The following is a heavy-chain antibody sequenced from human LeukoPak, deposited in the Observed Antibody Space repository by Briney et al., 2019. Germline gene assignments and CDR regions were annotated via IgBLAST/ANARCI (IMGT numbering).Heavy chain of an antibody. Sequence: GGSLRLSCAASGFTFSSYAMHWVRQAPGKGLEWVAVISYDGSNKYYADSVKGRFTISRDNSKNTLYLQMNSLRAEDTAVYYCARGGALGFDAFDIWGQGTMVTVSS. CDR1: GFTFSSYA. J-gene: IGHJ3*02. CDR2: ISYDGSNK. V-gene: IGHV3-30*04. CDR3: ARGGALGFDAFDI. D-gene: IGHD2-2*03.